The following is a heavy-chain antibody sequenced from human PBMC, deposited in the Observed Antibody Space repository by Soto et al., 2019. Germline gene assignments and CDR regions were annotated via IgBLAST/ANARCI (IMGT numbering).Heavy chain of an antibody. CDR2: IYYSGST. J-gene: IGHJ4*02. D-gene: IGHD4-17*01. CDR1: GGSFSGYY. Sequence: SETLSLTCAVYGGSFSGYYWSWIRQHPGKGLEWIGYIYYSGSTYYNPSLKSRVTISVDTSKNQFSLKLSSVTAADTAVYYCARDSYGDYDYWGQGTLVTVSS. CDR3: ARDSYGDYDY. V-gene: IGHV4-31*11.